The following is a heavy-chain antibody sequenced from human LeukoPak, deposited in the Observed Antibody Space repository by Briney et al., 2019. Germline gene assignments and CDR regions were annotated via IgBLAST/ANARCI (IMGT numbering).Heavy chain of an antibody. CDR3: ARTIVVDGYFDY. CDR1: RDSISDYY. Sequence: SETLSLTCTVSRDSISDYYWSWIRQPPGEGLEWIGYIYYSGSTNYNPSLKSRVTISVDTSKNQFSLKLSSVTAADTAVYYCARTIVVDGYFDYRGQGTLVTVSS. J-gene: IGHJ4*02. D-gene: IGHD2-2*01. CDR2: IYYSGST. V-gene: IGHV4-59*08.